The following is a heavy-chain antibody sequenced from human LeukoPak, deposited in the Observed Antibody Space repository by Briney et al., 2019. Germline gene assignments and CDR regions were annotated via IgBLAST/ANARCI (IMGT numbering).Heavy chain of an antibody. V-gene: IGHV4-4*07. CDR3: ARGSLRFLDSMNWFDP. D-gene: IGHD3-3*01. J-gene: IGHJ5*02. Sequence: PSETPSLTCTVSGGSISSYYWSWIRQPAGKGLEWIGRIYTSGSTNYNPSLKSRVTMSVDTSKNQFSLKLSSVTAADTAVYYCARGSLRFLDSMNWFDPWGQGTLVTVSS. CDR2: IYTSGST. CDR1: GGSISSYY.